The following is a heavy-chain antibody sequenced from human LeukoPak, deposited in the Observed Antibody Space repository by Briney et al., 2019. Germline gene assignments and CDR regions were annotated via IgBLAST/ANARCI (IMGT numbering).Heavy chain of an antibody. CDR2: IYYSGST. D-gene: IGHD6-13*01. Sequence: SETLSLTCTVSGGSVSSYYWSWIRQPPGKGLEWIGYIYYSGSTKYNPSLKSRVTISVDTSKNQFSLKLSSVTAADTAVYYCARRGYASSWSFDYWGQGTPVTVSS. CDR3: ARRGYASSWSFDY. J-gene: IGHJ4*02. CDR1: GGSVSSYY. V-gene: IGHV4-59*08.